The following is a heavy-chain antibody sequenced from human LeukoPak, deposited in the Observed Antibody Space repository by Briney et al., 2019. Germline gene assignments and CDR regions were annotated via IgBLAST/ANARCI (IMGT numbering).Heavy chain of an antibody. J-gene: IGHJ6*02. D-gene: IGHD1-26*01. CDR2: MNPNSGNT. CDR1: GYTFTSYG. Sequence: ASVKVSCKASGYTFTSYGINWVRQATGQGLEWMGWMNPNSGNTGYAQKFQGRVTMTRNTSISTAYMELSSLRSEDTAVYYCARSWELRYGMDVWGQGTTVTVSS. CDR3: ARSWELRYGMDV. V-gene: IGHV1-8*01.